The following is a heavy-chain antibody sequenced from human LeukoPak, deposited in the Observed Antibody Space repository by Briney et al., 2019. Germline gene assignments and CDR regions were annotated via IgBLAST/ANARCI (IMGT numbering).Heavy chain of an antibody. CDR1: GFTFSSYA. V-gene: IGHV3-21*01. CDR2: ISSSSSYI. J-gene: IGHJ4*02. D-gene: IGHD6-19*01. CDR3: ARGIAVAGIDY. Sequence: PGGSLRLSCAASGFTFSSYAMSWVRQAPGKGLEWVSSISSSSSYIYYADSVKGRFTISRDNAKNSLYLQMNSLRAEDTAVYYCARGIAVAGIDYWGQGTLVTVSS.